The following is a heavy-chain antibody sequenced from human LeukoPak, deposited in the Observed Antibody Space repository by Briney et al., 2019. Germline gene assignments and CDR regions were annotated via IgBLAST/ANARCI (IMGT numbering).Heavy chain of an antibody. CDR2: MTTYNGDT. D-gene: IGHD3-3*01. Sequence: GASVKVSCKTSGYTFSSYGINWVRQAPGQGLEWMGRMTTYNGDTHYAKNLQGRVTMTTDTSTSTAYMDLRSLRSDDTAVYYCARDYYNFWSGYLRGDAFDIWGQGTLVTVSS. V-gene: IGHV1-18*01. CDR1: GYTFSSYG. CDR3: ARDYYNFWSGYLRGDAFDI. J-gene: IGHJ3*02.